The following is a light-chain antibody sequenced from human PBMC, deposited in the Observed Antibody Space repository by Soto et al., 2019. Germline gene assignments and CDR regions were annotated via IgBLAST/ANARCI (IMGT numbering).Light chain of an antibody. CDR3: GADHGSGSNRVTVV. CDR1: SGYSNYE. J-gene: IGLJ2*01. V-gene: IGLV9-49*01. Sequence: QSVLTQPPSASASLGASVTLTCTLSSGYSNYEVDWYQQRPGKGPRFVMRVGTGGIVGSKGDGIPDRFSVLGSGLNRYLTIKNIQEEDESDYHCGADHGSGSNRVTVVFGGGTKVTVL. CDR2: VGTGGIVG.